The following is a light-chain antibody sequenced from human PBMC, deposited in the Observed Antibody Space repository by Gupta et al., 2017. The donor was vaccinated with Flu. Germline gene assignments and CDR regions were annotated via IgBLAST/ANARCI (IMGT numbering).Light chain of an antibody. J-gene: IGKJ1*01. CDR3: LQSEHMPWT. CDR2: AVS. CDR1: KNINSD. V-gene: IGKV1-39*01. Sequence: GDRVTITSRASKNINSDLHWFQQKPGRVPKPLISAVSTLKRGVPSRFSGSGSGTEFTLTISSLQPEDSATYYCLQSEHMPWTFGQGTKVEI.